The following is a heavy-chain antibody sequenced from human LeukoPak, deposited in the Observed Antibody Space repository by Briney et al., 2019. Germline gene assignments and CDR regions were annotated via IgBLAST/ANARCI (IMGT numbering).Heavy chain of an antibody. CDR1: GLTFSAYG. CDR3: GKEEAAGSNTGGYYYYYMDV. J-gene: IGHJ6*03. D-gene: IGHD6-25*01. V-gene: IGHV3-23*01. CDR2: ISASAATT. Sequence: GGSLRLSCEASGLTFSAYGMGWVRQAPGKGLEWVSGISASAATTYYADSVKRLFTISRENPENTLYQQMDNLRAGDAVVYYCGKEEAAGSNTGGYYYYYMDVWGKGTTVTVSS.